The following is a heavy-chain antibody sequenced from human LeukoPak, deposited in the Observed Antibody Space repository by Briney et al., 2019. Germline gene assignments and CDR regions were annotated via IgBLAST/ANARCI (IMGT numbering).Heavy chain of an antibody. V-gene: IGHV1-8*01. Sequence: GASVKVSCKASGYTFTSYDISWVRQATGQGLEWMGWMNPNSGNTGYAQKFQGRVTMTRNTSISTAYMELSSLRSEDTAVYYCARGSFRYDGSGSSNWFDPWGQGTLVTVSS. J-gene: IGHJ5*02. CDR3: ARGSFRYDGSGSSNWFDP. D-gene: IGHD3-10*01. CDR2: MNPNSGNT. CDR1: GYTFTSYD.